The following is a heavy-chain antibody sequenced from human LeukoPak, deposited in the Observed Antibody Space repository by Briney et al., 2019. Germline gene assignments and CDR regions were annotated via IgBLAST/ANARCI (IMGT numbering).Heavy chain of an antibody. CDR3: ARVKLSSQDYYFDY. Sequence: GGSLRLSCAASGFTFSDYYMSWIRQAPGKGLEWVSSISSSSSYIYYADSVKGRFTISRDNAKNSLYLQMNSLRAEDTAVYYCARVKLSSQDYYFDYWGQGTLVTVSS. D-gene: IGHD3-16*02. CDR2: ISSSSSYI. V-gene: IGHV3-11*06. J-gene: IGHJ4*02. CDR1: GFTFSDYY.